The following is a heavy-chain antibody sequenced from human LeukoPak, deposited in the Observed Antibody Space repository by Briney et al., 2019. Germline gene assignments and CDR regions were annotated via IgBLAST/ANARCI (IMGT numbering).Heavy chain of an antibody. CDR2: INWNGGRT. V-gene: IGHV3-20*04. J-gene: IGHJ3*02. D-gene: IGHD2-15*01. CDR1: GFNFDDYG. CDR3: ARGEIVGYCSGGSCYRPIDI. Sequence: GGSLRLSCAACGFNFDDYGMSWVRQAPGKGLEGVSGINWNGGRTGYADSVKGRFTISRDNAKNALFLQMNSLRAEDTALYYCARGEIVGYCSGGSCYRPIDIWGQGTMVTVSS.